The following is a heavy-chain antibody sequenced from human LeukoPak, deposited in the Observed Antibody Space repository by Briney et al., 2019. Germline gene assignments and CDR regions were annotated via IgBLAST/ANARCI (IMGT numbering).Heavy chain of an antibody. CDR3: ARGGFFDILTGYYQTQYYYPMDV. CDR1: GFTFSTYA. D-gene: IGHD3-9*01. Sequence: PGGSLRLSCAASGFTFSTYAIHWVPQAPGKGLECVAVTSYDGGDKYYADSVKGRFPISRDNSKNTVSLEMNSLRAEDTAVYYCARGGFFDILTGYYQTQYYYPMDVWGRGTTVTVSS. J-gene: IGHJ6*02. V-gene: IGHV3-30*04. CDR2: TSYDGGDK.